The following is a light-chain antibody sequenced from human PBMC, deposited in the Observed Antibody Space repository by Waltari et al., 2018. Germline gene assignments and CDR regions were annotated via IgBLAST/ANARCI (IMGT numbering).Light chain of an antibody. V-gene: IGKV1-39*01. CDR2: AVS. Sequence: DIQMTQSPSPLSASVGDRVTITCRASQHIYNYLNWYKQKPGKAPKLLIYAVSSLPTGVPSRFSGSGSGTDFTLTITNLQLEDFATYYCQQNYDSPRTFGPGTRVDFK. CDR1: QHIYNY. CDR3: QQNYDSPRT. J-gene: IGKJ3*01.